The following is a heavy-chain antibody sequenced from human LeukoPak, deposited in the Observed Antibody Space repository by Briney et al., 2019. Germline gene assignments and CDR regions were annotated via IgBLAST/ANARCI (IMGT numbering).Heavy chain of an antibody. Sequence: SGGSLRLSCAVSGFTFSSHAMSWVRQAPGKGLEWVSAISGSGGSTYYADSVRGRFTISRDNPKNTLYLQMNSLRAEDTAVYYCARDRDSSGYYDHWGQGTLVTVTS. CDR3: ARDRDSSGYYDH. D-gene: IGHD3-22*01. CDR1: GFTFSSHA. J-gene: IGHJ4*02. V-gene: IGHV3-23*01. CDR2: ISGSGGST.